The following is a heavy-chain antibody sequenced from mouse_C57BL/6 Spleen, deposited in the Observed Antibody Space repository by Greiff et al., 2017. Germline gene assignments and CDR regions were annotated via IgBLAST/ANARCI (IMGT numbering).Heavy chain of an antibody. CDR3: AKDGDYPYAMDY. V-gene: IGHV2-5*01. D-gene: IGHD2-13*01. CDR2: IWSGGST. Sequence: QVQLKQSGPGLVQPSQSLSITCTASGFSLTSYGVHWVRQSPGKGLEWIGVIWSGGSTDYNAAFMSRLSITKDNYKSQVFFKMNSLQADDTAIYDCAKDGDYPYAMDYWGQGTSVTVSS. CDR1: GFSLTSYG. J-gene: IGHJ4*01.